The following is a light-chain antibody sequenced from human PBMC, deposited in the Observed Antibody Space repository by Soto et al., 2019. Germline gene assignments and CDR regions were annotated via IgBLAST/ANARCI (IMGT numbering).Light chain of an antibody. CDR3: QQRSNWPIT. CDR1: QSVSGY. CDR2: DAS. J-gene: IGKJ5*01. Sequence: EIVLTQSPATLSLSPGEGATLSCRASQSVSGYLAWYQQKPGQAPRLLIHDASNRATGIPARFSGSGSGTDFTLTIGRLEPEDFAIYYCQQRSNWPITFGPGTRLEIK. V-gene: IGKV3-11*01.